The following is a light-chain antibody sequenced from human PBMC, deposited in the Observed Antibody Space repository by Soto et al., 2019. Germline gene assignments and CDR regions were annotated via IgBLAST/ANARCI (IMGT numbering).Light chain of an antibody. V-gene: IGKV1-9*01. CDR1: QGISSY. Sequence: DIQLTQSPSFLSASVGDRVTITCRASQGISSYLAWYQQKPGKAPKRLIYAASTLQSGVQSRFSGSGSGTEFTLPILCLQPEDFATYYCHQLHSYRSLTFGGGTKVEIK. CDR3: HQLHSYRSLT. J-gene: IGKJ4*01. CDR2: AAS.